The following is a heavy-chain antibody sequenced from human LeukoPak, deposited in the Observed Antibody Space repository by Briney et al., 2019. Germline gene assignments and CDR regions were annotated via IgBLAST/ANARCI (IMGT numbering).Heavy chain of an antibody. CDR1: GGSISSSNW. CDR3: ARAARYSSSWYWFDP. D-gene: IGHD6-13*01. J-gene: IGHJ5*02. Sequence: SETLSLTCAVSGGSISSSNWWSWVRQPPGKGLEWIGEIYHSGSTNYNPSLKSRVTISVDKSKNQFSLKLSSVTAADTAVYYCARAARYSSSWYWFDPWGQGILVTVSS. CDR2: IYHSGST. V-gene: IGHV4-4*02.